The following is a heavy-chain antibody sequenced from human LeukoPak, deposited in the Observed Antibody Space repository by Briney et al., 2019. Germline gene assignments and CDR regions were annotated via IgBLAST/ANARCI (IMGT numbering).Heavy chain of an antibody. CDR2: TYYRSKWYN. V-gene: IGHV6-1*01. CDR1: GDSVSSNSAA. D-gene: IGHD1-26*01. Sequence: SQTLSLTCAISGDSVSSNSAAWNWIRQSPSRGLEWLGRTYYRSKWYNDYAVSVKSRITINPDTSKNQFSLKVTSVTAADTAVYYCARLTVGALDYWGQGTLVTVSS. CDR3: ARLTVGALDY. J-gene: IGHJ4*02.